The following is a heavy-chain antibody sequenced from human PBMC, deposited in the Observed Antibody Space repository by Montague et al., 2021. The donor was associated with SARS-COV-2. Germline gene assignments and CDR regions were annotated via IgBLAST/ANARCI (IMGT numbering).Heavy chain of an antibody. CDR2: IGPPGDT. CDR1: GFSFKNYG. V-gene: IGHV3-13*01. Sequence: SLRLSCAASGFSFKNYGIHWVRQATGKCLEWVSAIGPPGDTYCAGSVKGRFSISREDAKNSLYLQMDSLRAEDTAVYYCARETPVAGTNFYGMDAWGLGTTVTVSS. J-gene: IGHJ6*02. D-gene: IGHD6-19*01. CDR3: ARETPVAGTNFYGMDA.